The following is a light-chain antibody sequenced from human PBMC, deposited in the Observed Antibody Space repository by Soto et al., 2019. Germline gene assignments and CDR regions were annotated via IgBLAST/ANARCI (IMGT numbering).Light chain of an antibody. CDR1: QRVSSSY. Sequence: IALSQSPGTLSLSTGERATLSCRVSQRVSSSYVAWYQQKPCQAPRLLIYGASSRATGIPDRFSGSGSGTDFTLTISRLEPEDCAVYYCQQYGSSPQWTFGQGTKVDIK. CDR2: GAS. J-gene: IGKJ1*01. CDR3: QQYGSSPQWT. V-gene: IGKV3-20*01.